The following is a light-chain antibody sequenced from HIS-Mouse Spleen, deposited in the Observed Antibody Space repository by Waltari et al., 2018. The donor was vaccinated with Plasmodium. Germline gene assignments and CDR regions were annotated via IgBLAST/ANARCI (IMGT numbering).Light chain of an antibody. J-gene: IGLJ2*01. CDR1: SSGVGRFNY. V-gene: IGLV2-8*01. CDR3: SSYAGSNNWV. CDR2: EVS. Sequence: QPALTQPPSASASPGQSVTISCTGTSSGVGRFNYVPCYQHHPAKAPKLMSYEVSKRPSGVPDRFSGSKSGNTASLTVSGLQAEDEADYYCSSYAGSNNWVFGGGTKLTVL.